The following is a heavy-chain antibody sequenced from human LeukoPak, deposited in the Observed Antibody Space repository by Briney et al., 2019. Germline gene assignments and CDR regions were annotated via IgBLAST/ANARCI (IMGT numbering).Heavy chain of an antibody. V-gene: IGHV1-69*06. Sequence: GASVKVSCRASGYTFTGYYMHWVRQAPGQGLEWMGGIIPIFGTANYAQKFQGRVTITADKSTSTAYMELSSLRSEDTAVYYCARPRASGSCYSAWGQGTLVTVSS. D-gene: IGHD2-15*01. CDR3: ARPRASGSCYSA. J-gene: IGHJ4*02. CDR2: IIPIFGTA. CDR1: GYTFTGYY.